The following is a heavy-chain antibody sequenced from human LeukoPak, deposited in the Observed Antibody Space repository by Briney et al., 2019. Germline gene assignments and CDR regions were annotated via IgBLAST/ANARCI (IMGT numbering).Heavy chain of an antibody. V-gene: IGHV4-59*01. Sequence: SETLSLTCTVSGGSISSYYWSWIRQPPGKGLEWVGYIYYSGSTNYNPSLKSRVTISVDTSKNQFSLKLSSVTAADTAVYYCARILGDYGWYWYFDLWGRGTLVTVSS. CDR3: ARILGDYGWYWYFDL. J-gene: IGHJ2*01. CDR2: IYYSGST. CDR1: GGSISSYY. D-gene: IGHD4-17*01.